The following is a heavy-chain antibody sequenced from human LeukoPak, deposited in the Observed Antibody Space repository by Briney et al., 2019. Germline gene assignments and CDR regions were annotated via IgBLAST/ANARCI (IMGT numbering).Heavy chain of an antibody. D-gene: IGHD5-24*01. J-gene: IGHJ4*02. Sequence: GGSLRLSCAASGFPFSTYSMHWVRQAPGKGLEWVAVISYDGSNKYYADSVKGRFTISRDNSKNTLYLQMNSLRAEDTAVYYCARDPRRDGYEIGSFDYWGQGTLVTVSS. CDR3: ARDPRRDGYEIGSFDY. V-gene: IGHV3-30-3*01. CDR2: ISYDGSNK. CDR1: GFPFSTYS.